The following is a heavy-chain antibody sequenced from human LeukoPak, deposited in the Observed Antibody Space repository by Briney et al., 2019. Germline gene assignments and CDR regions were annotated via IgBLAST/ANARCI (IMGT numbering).Heavy chain of an antibody. Sequence: GASVKVSCKASGYTFTSYDINWVRQATGQGLEWMGWMNPNSGNTGYAQKFQGRVTMTRNTSISTAYMELSSLRSEDTAVYYCASTPGPLSSSWYGDRYNWFDPWGQGTLVTVSS. V-gene: IGHV1-8*01. CDR2: MNPNSGNT. CDR3: ASTPGPLSSSWYGDRYNWFDP. J-gene: IGHJ5*02. CDR1: GYTFTSYD. D-gene: IGHD6-13*01.